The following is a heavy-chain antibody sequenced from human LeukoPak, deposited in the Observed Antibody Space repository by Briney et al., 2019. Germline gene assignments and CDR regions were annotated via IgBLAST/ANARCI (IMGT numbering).Heavy chain of an antibody. J-gene: IGHJ4*02. D-gene: IGHD3-22*01. CDR3: ARDLLNYYYDSSGYYDGDY. CDR2: INPNSGGT. Sequence: ASVKVSCKASGYTFTGYYMHWVRQAPGQGLEWMGRINPNSGGTNYAQKFQGRVTMTRDTSISTAYMELSRLRSGDTAVYYCARDLLNYYYDSSGYYDGDYWGQGTLVTVSS. V-gene: IGHV1-2*06. CDR1: GYTFTGYY.